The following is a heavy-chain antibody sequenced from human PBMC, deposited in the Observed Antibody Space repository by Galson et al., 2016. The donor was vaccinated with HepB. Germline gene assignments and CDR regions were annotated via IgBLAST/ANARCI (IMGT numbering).Heavy chain of an antibody. J-gene: IGHJ3*02. Sequence: SVKVSCKASGYTFVHYGINWVRQAPGQGLEWLGWISSYNDNTNYAQTVQDRLTMTTDTPTSTAYMELGGLRPDDTAVYYCARGAVHSRGEDAPDIWGQGTLVTVSS. V-gene: IGHV1-18*04. CDR1: GYTFVHYG. D-gene: IGHD3-16*01. CDR3: ARGAVHSRGEDAPDI. CDR2: ISSYNDNT.